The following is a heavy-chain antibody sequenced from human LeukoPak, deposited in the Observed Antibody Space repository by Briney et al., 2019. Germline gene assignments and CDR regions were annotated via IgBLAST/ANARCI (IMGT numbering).Heavy chain of an antibody. D-gene: IGHD6-6*01. V-gene: IGHV1-2*02. J-gene: IGHJ1*01. Sequence: ASVKVSCKASGYTFTGYYMHWVRQAPGRGLEWMGWINPNSGGTNYAQKFQGRVTMTRDTSISTAYMELSRLRSDDTAVYYCAHASSSSGYHFQHWGQGTLVTVSS. CDR1: GYTFTGYY. CDR3: AHASSSSGYHFQH. CDR2: INPNSGGT.